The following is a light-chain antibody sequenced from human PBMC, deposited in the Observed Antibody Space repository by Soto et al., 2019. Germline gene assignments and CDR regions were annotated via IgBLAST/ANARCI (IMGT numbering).Light chain of an antibody. Sequence: QLVLTQPPSASGTPGQRVTISCSGSSSNIGSNTVSWYQHLPGTAPKLLIYSNNQRPSGVPDRFSGSKSGTSASLAISGLQSEDEADYYCATWDDGLNGLFGGGTKLTVL. CDR1: SSNIGSNT. V-gene: IGLV1-44*01. J-gene: IGLJ3*02. CDR2: SNN. CDR3: ATWDDGLNGL.